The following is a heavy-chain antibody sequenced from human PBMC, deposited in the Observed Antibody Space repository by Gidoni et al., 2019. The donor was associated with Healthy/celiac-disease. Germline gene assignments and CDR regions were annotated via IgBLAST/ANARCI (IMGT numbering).Heavy chain of an antibody. D-gene: IGHD6-13*01. J-gene: IGHJ4*02. CDR1: GSTFSSDA. V-gene: IGHV1-69*01. Sequence: QVQLVQSGAAVKKPGSSVKVSCKASGSTFSSDAISCVRQAPGQGLEWMGGIIPIFGTANYAQKFQGRVTITADESTSTAYMELSSLRSEDTAVYYCARGTAAAGTTAVDYWGQGTLVTVSS. CDR3: ARGTAAAGTTAVDY. CDR2: IIPIFGTA.